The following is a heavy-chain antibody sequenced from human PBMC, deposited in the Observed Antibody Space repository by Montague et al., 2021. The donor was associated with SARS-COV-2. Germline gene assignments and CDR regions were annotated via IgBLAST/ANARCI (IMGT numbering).Heavy chain of an antibody. CDR3: ARSNSDILTGYYTGCDY. D-gene: IGHD3-9*01. J-gene: IGHJ4*02. Sequence: LEWLPLXDCDDDKYYSPSLKTRLTISKDTSQHQVVLTMTNMDPVDTATYYCARSNSDILTGYYTGCDYWGQGTLVTVSS. CDR2: XDCDDDK. V-gene: IGHV2-70*01.